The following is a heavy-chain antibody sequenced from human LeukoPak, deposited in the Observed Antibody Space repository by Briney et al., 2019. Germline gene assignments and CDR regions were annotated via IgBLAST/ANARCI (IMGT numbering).Heavy chain of an antibody. Sequence: PSETLSLTCTVSGDSISSYYWSWIRQPPGKGLEWIGYIYDSESTNYNPSLKSRVTILIDTSKNQFSLKLSSVTAADTAVYYCARHSAHSSTNDAFDIWGQGTMVTVSS. D-gene: IGHD6-13*01. CDR1: GDSISSYY. J-gene: IGHJ3*02. CDR2: IYDSEST. CDR3: ARHSAHSSTNDAFDI. V-gene: IGHV4-59*01.